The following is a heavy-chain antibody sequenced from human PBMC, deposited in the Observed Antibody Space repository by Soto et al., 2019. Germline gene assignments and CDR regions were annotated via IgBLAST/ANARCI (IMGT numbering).Heavy chain of an antibody. D-gene: IGHD3-22*01. J-gene: IGHJ3*02. CDR3: VAQADITMIVVVISRAFDI. CDR1: GFTFGDYA. V-gene: IGHV3-49*05. CDR2: IRSKAYGGAT. Sequence: NPGGSLRLSCTASGFTFGDYAMSWFRQALGKGLEWVGFIRSKAYGGATEYAASVKGRFTISRDDSKSIAYLQMNSLKTEDTAVYYCVAQADITMIVVVISRAFDIWGQGTMVTVSS.